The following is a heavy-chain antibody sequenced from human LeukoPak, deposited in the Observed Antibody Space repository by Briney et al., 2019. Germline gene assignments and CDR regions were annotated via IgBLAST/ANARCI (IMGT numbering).Heavy chain of an antibody. CDR2: ISAYNGNT. CDR3: ARADGDYDSEYFQH. J-gene: IGHJ1*01. Sequence: REASVKVSCKASGYTFTSYGISWVRQAPGQGLEWMGWISAYNGNTNYAQKLQGRVTMTTDTSTSTAYMELRSLGSDDTAVYYCARADGDYDSEYFQHWGQGTLVTVSS. D-gene: IGHD4-17*01. V-gene: IGHV1-18*01. CDR1: GYTFTSYG.